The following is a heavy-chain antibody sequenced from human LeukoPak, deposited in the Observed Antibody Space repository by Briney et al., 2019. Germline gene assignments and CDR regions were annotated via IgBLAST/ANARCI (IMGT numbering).Heavy chain of an antibody. J-gene: IGHJ3*02. CDR3: ARVPAIGYCSSTSCYKGAFDI. CDR2: IIPILGIA. CDR1: GGTFSSYA. V-gene: IGHV1-69*04. D-gene: IGHD2-2*02. Sequence: GASVKVSCKASGGTFSSYAISWVRQAPGQGLEWTGRIIPILGIANYAQKFQGRVTITADKSTSTAYMELSSLRSEDTAVYYCARVPAIGYCSSTSCYKGAFDIWGQGTMVTVSS.